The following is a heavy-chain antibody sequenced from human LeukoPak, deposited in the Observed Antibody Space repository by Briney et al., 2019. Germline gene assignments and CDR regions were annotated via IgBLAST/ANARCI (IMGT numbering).Heavy chain of an antibody. CDR1: GVSVSSGSYY. D-gene: IGHD4-11*01. CDR3: ARALHSTLYYYYYGMDV. J-gene: IGHJ6*02. V-gene: IGHV4-61*01. Sequence: SETLSLTCTVSGVSVSSGSYYWSWIRQPPGKGLEWIGYIYYSGSTNYNPSLKSRVTISVDTSKNQFSLKLSSVTAADTAVYYCARALHSTLYYYYYGMDVWGQGTTVTVSS. CDR2: IYYSGST.